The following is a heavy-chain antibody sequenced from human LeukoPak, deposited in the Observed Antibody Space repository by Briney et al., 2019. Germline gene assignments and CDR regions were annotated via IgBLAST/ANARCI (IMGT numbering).Heavy chain of an antibody. Sequence: GASVKVSCKASGYTFTSYYMHWVRQAPGQGLEWMGWMNPNSGNTGYAQKFQGRVTITRNTSISTAYMELSRLRSDNTAVYYCATEGGSGSYLLDYWGQGTLVTVSS. CDR2: MNPNSGNT. V-gene: IGHV1-8*03. J-gene: IGHJ4*02. CDR1: GYTFTSYY. D-gene: IGHD1-26*01. CDR3: ATEGGSGSYLLDY.